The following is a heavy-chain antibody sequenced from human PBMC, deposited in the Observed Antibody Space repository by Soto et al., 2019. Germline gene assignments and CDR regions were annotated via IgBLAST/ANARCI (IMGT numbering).Heavy chain of an antibody. Sequence: QGQLVQSGTEVKKPGASVKVSCKASGYTFGKYGMSWVRQAPGQVLDWVGWISVYHGNTVHAHKSRGTVNMTTATSTSTAYMELGSLKSDDTAIYYCAKDCSGASCGLDIWAQGTRVTVPS. CDR1: GYTFGKYG. J-gene: IGHJ4*02. V-gene: IGHV1-18*01. CDR3: AKDCSGASCGLDI. D-gene: IGHD2-15*01. CDR2: ISVYHGNT.